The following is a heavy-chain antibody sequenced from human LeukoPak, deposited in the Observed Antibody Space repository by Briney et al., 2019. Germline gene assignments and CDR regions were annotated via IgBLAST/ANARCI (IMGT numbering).Heavy chain of an antibody. CDR2: ISSSSSYI. CDR1: GFTFSSYS. D-gene: IGHD2-2*02. J-gene: IGHJ4*02. CDR3: AREPLYRPCSPSDY. Sequence: GGSLRLSCAASGFTFSSYSMNWFRQAPGKGLEWVSSISSSSSYIYYADSVKGRFTISRDNAKNSMYLQMNSLSAEDTAVYYCAREPLYRPCSPSDYWGQGTLVTVSS. V-gene: IGHV3-21*01.